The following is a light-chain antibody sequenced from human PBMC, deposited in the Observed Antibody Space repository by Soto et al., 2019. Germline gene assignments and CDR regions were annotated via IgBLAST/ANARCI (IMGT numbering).Light chain of an antibody. V-gene: IGKV4-1*01. CDR2: WAS. Sequence: DIVMTQSPDSLAVSLGERVTINCKSSQSVLYSSNNKNYLAWYQQRPGQPPKLLIYWASTRESGVPDRFSGSGSGTDFTLTITRLQAEDVAVYYCQQYESTPPTFGQGTKLEIK. CDR1: QSVLYSSNNKNY. J-gene: IGKJ2*01. CDR3: QQYESTPPT.